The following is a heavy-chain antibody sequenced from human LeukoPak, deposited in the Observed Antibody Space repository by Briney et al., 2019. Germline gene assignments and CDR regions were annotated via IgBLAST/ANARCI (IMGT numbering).Heavy chain of an antibody. V-gene: IGHV4-39*01. CDR3: ARHYSGWYNFFDY. Sequence: SETLSLTCTVSGAISSSSYYWGWIRQPPGTGLEWIGSLFYSGSTYYNPSLKSRVTISVDTSKNQFSLKLTSVTAADTAVYYCARHYSGWYNFFDYWGQGTLVTVSS. J-gene: IGHJ4*02. D-gene: IGHD6-19*01. CDR1: GAISSSSYY. CDR2: LFYSGST.